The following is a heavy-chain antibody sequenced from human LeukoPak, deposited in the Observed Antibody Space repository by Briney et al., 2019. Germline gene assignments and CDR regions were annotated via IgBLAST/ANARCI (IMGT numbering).Heavy chain of an antibody. D-gene: IGHD2-15*01. CDR3: ARDRLYCSGGSCYKTLDY. V-gene: IGHV1-69*13. J-gene: IGHJ4*02. Sequence: EASVKVSCKASGYTFTSYGISWVRQAPGQGLEWMGGIIPIFGTANYAQKFQGRVTITADESTSTAYTELSSLRSEDTAVYYCARDRLYCSGGSCYKTLDYWGQGTLVTVSS. CDR2: IIPIFGTA. CDR1: GYTFTSYG.